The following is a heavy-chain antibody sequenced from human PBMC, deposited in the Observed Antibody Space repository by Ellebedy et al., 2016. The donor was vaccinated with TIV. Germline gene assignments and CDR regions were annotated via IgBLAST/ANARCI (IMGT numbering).Heavy chain of an antibody. J-gene: IGHJ4*02. CDR3: AKSQRPKWYGETKPFDF. D-gene: IGHD3-10*01. CDR2: ISYDGSFE. Sequence: GESLKISXAASGFTFSNFGIHWVRQAPGQGLEWVADISYDGSFEHYADSVKGRFTISRDNSKNTLYLQMNSLRPEDTTVYYCAKSQRPKWYGETKPFDFWGQGTLVAVSS. CDR1: GFTFSNFG. V-gene: IGHV3-30*18.